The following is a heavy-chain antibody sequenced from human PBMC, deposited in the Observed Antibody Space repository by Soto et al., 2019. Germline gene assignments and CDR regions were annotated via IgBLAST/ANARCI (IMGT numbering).Heavy chain of an antibody. V-gene: IGHV4-34*01. CDR2: INHSGST. Sequence: PSETLSLTCAVYGGSFSGYYWSWIRQPPGKGLEWIGEINHSGSTNYNPSLKSRVTISVDTSKNQFSLKPSSVTAADTAVYYCARGKAAAGTHYYYYGMDVWGQGTTVTVSS. CDR1: GGSFSGYY. D-gene: IGHD6-13*01. CDR3: ARGKAAAGTHYYYYGMDV. J-gene: IGHJ6*02.